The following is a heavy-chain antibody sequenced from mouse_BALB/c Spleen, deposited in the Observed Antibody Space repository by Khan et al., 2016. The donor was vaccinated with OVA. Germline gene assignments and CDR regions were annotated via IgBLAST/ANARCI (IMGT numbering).Heavy chain of an antibody. CDR2: ISYSGST. CDR1: GYSITSGSG. V-gene: IGHV3-2*02. Sequence: EVQLVESGPGLVKPSHSLSLTCTVTGYSITSGSGRNWNRQLPRNKLELMGYISYSGSTNYNPNFKSRTSFTRDTSKNQFFLQLNAVTTEDTATYYCARTARIKYWGQGTTLTVSS. J-gene: IGHJ2*01. CDR3: ARTARIKY. D-gene: IGHD1-2*01.